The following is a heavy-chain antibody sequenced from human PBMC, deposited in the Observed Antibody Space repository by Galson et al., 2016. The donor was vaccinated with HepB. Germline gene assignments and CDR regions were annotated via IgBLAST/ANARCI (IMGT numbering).Heavy chain of an antibody. Sequence: SVKVSCKASGYTFISYAISWVRQAPGQGLEWMGWISGYNGNSKYAQKLQGRVTMTTDTSTSTAYMELRSLRSDDTAVYYCARLKYGTPIAEAGTEFDPWGQGTLVTVSS. J-gene: IGHJ5*02. D-gene: IGHD6-13*01. V-gene: IGHV1-18*01. CDR2: ISGYNGNS. CDR1: GYTFISYA. CDR3: ARLKYGTPIAEAGTEFDP.